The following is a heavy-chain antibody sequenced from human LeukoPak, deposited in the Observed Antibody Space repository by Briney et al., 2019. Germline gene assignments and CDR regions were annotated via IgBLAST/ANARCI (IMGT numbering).Heavy chain of an antibody. D-gene: IGHD3-10*01. CDR1: GYTFTGYY. CDR2: INPNSGGT. V-gene: IGHV1-2*02. Sequence: ASVKVSCKASGYTFTGYYMHWVRQAPGQGLEWMGCINPNSGGTNYAQKFQGRVTMTRDTSISTAYMELSRLRSDDTAVYYCARSGGDIWFGELSSYYYYMDVWGKGTTVTVSS. CDR3: ARSGGDIWFGELSSYYYYMDV. J-gene: IGHJ6*03.